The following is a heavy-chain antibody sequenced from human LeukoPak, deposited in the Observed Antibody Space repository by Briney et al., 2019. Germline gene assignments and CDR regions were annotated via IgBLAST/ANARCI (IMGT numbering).Heavy chain of an antibody. V-gene: IGHV4-59*01. J-gene: IGHJ5*02. CDR2: IYYSGST. CDR3: ARHGTSGTNLNWFDP. D-gene: IGHD1-1*01. Sequence: SETLLLTCTDSGGSISSFYWSWIRQPPGKGLEWIGYIYYSGSTNYNPSLKSRVTISVDTSKNQFTLKLSSVTAADTAVYYCARHGTSGTNLNWFDPWGQGTLVTVSS. CDR1: GGSISSFY.